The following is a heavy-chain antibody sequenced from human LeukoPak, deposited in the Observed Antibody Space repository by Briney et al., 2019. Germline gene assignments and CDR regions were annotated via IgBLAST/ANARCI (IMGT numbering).Heavy chain of an antibody. CDR2: ISGSGDNT. Sequence: GGSLRLSCAASGFTFGSYAMSWVRQAPGKGLEWVSGISGSGDNTYYADSVKGRFTISRDNSKNTLYVQVNSLGTEDTAAYYCAKGSYYDSSGSFYFDYWGQGTLVTVSS. D-gene: IGHD3-22*01. CDR3: AKGSYYDSSGSFYFDY. CDR1: GFTFGSYA. V-gene: IGHV3-23*01. J-gene: IGHJ4*02.